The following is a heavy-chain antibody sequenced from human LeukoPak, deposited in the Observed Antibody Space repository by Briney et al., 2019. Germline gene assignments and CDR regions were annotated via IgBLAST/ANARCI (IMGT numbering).Heavy chain of an antibody. V-gene: IGHV4-59*11. CDR2: IFFSGST. CDR1: GVSFSSHY. Sequence: SETLSLTCTVSGVSFSSHYWTWIRQAPGKGLEWIGNIFFSGSTHYNPSLKSRVTISVDTSKSQVSLKLNFLTAADTAIYYCATDRSGLYFFDYWGQGTLVTVSS. J-gene: IGHJ4*02. D-gene: IGHD3/OR15-3a*01. CDR3: ATDRSGLYFFDY.